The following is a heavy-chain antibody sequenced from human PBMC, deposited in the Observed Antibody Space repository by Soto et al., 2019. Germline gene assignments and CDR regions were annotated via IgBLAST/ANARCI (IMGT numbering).Heavy chain of an antibody. D-gene: IGHD3-22*01. CDR1: GGSLSSGSYY. Sequence: PSETLSLTCTVSGGSLSSGSYYWSWIRQPPGKGLEWIGYIYDTGSSNYNPSLKSRVTMSVDTSKNQFSLKLSSVTAADTAVYYCARVGNYYDSSGYFGQWGQGTLVTVSS. CDR2: IYDTGSS. CDR3: ARVGNYYDSSGYFGQ. J-gene: IGHJ4*02. V-gene: IGHV4-61*01.